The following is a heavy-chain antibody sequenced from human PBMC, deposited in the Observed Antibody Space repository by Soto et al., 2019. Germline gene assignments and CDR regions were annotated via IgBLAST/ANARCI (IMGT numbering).Heavy chain of an antibody. CDR3: ARSAGYDYVWGSYRYTLFDY. Sequence: SVKVSCKASGGTFSSYAISWVRQAPGQGLEWMGGIIPIFGTANYAQKFQGRVTITADESTSTAYMELSSLRSEDTAVYYCARSAGYDYVWGSYRYTLFDYWGQGTLVPVYS. CDR2: IIPIFGTA. J-gene: IGHJ4*02. D-gene: IGHD3-16*02. CDR1: GGTFSSYA. V-gene: IGHV1-69*13.